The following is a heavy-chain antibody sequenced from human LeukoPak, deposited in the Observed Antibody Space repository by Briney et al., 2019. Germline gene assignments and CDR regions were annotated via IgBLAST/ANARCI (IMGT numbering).Heavy chain of an antibody. CDR1: GYTFTSYG. V-gene: IGHV1-18*01. J-gene: IGHJ3*02. CDR2: ISAYNGNT. D-gene: IGHD6-13*01. Sequence: ASVKVSCKASGYTFTSYGISGVRQAPGQGLEWMGWISAYNGNTNYAQKLQGRGTMTTDTSTSTAYMELRSLRSDDTAVYYWARRRGYSSSWYIRAFDIWGQGTMVTVSS. CDR3: ARRRGYSSSWYIRAFDI.